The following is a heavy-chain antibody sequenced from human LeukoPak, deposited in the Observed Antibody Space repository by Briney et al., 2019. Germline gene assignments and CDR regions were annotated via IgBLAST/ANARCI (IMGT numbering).Heavy chain of an antibody. CDR1: GGSVSTGDYY. J-gene: IGHJ4*02. CDR3: ARVFDS. CDR2: VFYTGKT. V-gene: IGHV4-39*07. Sequence: SETLSLTCTVSGGSVSTGDYYWGWIRQSPVKGLEWIGDVFYTGKTNYNPSLRGRATISIDTSKNQFSLKLTSVTAADSAVYYCARVFDSWGQGTLVTVSS.